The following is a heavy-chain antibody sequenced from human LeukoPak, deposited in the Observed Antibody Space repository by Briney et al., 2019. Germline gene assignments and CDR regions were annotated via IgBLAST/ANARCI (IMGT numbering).Heavy chain of an antibody. V-gene: IGHV4-59*01. J-gene: IGHJ3*02. D-gene: IGHD3-22*01. CDR3: ARGKYYYDDSASVNRASRTAFDI. Sequence: SETLSLTCIVSGGSISRYYWSWIRQPPGKGLEWIGYFDNSDSTNYNPSLKNRVTISEDTSKNQFALELRSVTAADTAIYYCARGKYYYDDSASVNRASRTAFDIWAQGTMVIVSS. CDR1: GGSISRYY. CDR2: FDNSDST.